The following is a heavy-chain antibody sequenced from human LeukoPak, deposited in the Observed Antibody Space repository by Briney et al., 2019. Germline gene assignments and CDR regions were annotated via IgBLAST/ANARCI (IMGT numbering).Heavy chain of an antibody. J-gene: IGHJ4*02. CDR3: ARHVKIPVAGFDY. CDR2: INYSGFT. V-gene: IGHV4-59*08. D-gene: IGHD6-19*01. Sequence: SETLSLTCTVSGDSISGYYWSWIRQPPGKGLEWIGYINYSGFTKYNPSVKSRITLSVDTPKNQFSLNLTSVTAADTAIYYCARHVKIPVAGFDYWGQGTPVTVSS. CDR1: GDSISGYY.